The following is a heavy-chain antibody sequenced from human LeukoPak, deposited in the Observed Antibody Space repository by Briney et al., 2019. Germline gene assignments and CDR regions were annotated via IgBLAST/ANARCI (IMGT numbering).Heavy chain of an antibody. V-gene: IGHV3-30*04. CDR1: GFTFSSYA. D-gene: IGHD3-22*01. J-gene: IGHJ4*02. CDR2: ISYDGSNK. Sequence: GGSLRLSCVASGFTFSSYAMYWVRQAPGKGLEWVAVISYDGSNKYYADSVKGRFTISRDNSKNTLYLQMNSLRAEDTAVYYCARESSSGYYHRRPLGYWGQGTLVTVSS. CDR3: ARESSSGYYHRRPLGY.